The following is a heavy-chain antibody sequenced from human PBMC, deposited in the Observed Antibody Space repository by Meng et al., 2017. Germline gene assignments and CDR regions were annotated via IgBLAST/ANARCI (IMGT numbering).Heavy chain of an antibody. CDR1: GGSFSGYY. CDR2: INHSGST. D-gene: IGHD3-22*01. Sequence: HLQQWGAGLLKPSETLSLTCAVYGGSFSGYYWSWIRQPPGKGLEWIGEINHSGSTNYNPSLKSRVTISVDTSKNQFSLKLSSVTAADTAVYYCARGRTRRGYYDSSGYLRYFDLWGRGTLVTVSS. CDR3: ARGRTRRGYYDSSGYLRYFDL. V-gene: IGHV4-34*01. J-gene: IGHJ2*01.